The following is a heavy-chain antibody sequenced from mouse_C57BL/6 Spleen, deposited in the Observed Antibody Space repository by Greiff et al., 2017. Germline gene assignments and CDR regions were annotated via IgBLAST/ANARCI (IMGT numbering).Heavy chain of an antibody. CDR3: AKERAGIAYYFCL. CDR1: SYTFTSYW. Sequence: QVQLQQPGAELVRPGSSVKLSCKASSYTFTSYWMHWVKQRPIQGLEWIGNIDPSDSETHYNQKFKDKATLTVDKSSSTAYMQLSSLTSEDSAVXYIAKERAGIAYYFCLWGQGTTLTVSS. D-gene: IGHD6-1*01. V-gene: IGHV1-52*01. CDR2: IDPSDSET. J-gene: IGHJ2*01.